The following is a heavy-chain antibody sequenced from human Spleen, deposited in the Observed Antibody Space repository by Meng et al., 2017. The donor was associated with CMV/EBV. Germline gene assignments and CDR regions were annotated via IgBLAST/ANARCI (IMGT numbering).Heavy chain of an antibody. D-gene: IGHD3-16*01. Sequence: SGFTFDNFAMSWVRQAPGKGLEWVSTISTNSRSTYYSDSVKGRFTISRDNARNTLYLQMSSLRAEDTAVYYCAKSRTLPERRVLGAHWGQGTLVTVSS. CDR2: ISTNSRST. CDR3: AKSRTLPERRVLGAH. V-gene: IGHV3-23*01. CDR1: GFTFDNFA. J-gene: IGHJ4*02.